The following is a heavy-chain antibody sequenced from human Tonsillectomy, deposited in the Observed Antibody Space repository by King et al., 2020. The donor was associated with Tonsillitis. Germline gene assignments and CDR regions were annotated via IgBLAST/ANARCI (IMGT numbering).Heavy chain of an antibody. CDR3: STGGGYDSPIAY. D-gene: IGHD5-12*01. Sequence: EVQLVESGGGLVKPGGSLRLSCAASGFTFSNAWMSWVRQAPGKGLEWVGRIKSKTDGGTTDYAAPVKGRFTISRDDSKNTLYLQMNSLKTEDTAVYYCSTGGGYDSPIAYWGQGTLVTVSS. CDR2: IKSKTDGGTT. CDR1: GFTFSNAW. J-gene: IGHJ4*02. V-gene: IGHV3-15*01.